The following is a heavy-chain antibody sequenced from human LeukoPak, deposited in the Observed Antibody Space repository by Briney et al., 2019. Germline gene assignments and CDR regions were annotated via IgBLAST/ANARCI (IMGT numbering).Heavy chain of an antibody. CDR2: IYHSGST. J-gene: IGHJ4*02. V-gene: IGHV4-30-2*01. CDR3: ARDSGGRQLLVGRLFDY. CDR1: GGSISSGGYY. Sequence: SETLSLTCTVSGGSISSGGYYWSWIRQPPGKGLEWIGYIYHSGSTYYNPSLKSRVTISVDRSKNQFSLKLSSVTAADTAVYYCARDSGGRQLLVGRLFDYWGQGTLVTVSS. D-gene: IGHD5-18*01.